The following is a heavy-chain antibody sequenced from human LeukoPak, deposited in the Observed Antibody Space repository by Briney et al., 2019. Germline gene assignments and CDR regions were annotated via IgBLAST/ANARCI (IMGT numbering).Heavy chain of an antibody. Sequence: PGGSLRLSCAASGFTFSSYAMSWVRQAPGKGLEWVSGISGSGGSTDYADSVKGRFTISRDNSKNTLYLQMNNLRAEDTAVYYCAKEEWLRRDFHGMDVWGQGTTVTVSS. CDR2: ISGSGGST. CDR3: AKEEWLRRDFHGMDV. V-gene: IGHV3-23*01. D-gene: IGHD5-12*01. CDR1: GFTFSSYA. J-gene: IGHJ6*02.